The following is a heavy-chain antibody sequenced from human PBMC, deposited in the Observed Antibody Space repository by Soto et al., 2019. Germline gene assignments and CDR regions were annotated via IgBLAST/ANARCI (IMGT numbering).Heavy chain of an antibody. CDR3: AKSPRSLYVDWLDH. Sequence: PXGSLSLSCTASGFIFSDYDMTWVHRTPGRGLEWVSTINNDGDTTYYAGSVQGRCTISRDNSQNTLYLQMNTLTADDSALYYCAKSPRSLYVDWLDHWGQGALVTVSS. J-gene: IGHJ5*02. D-gene: IGHD2-8*01. CDR1: GFIFSDYD. CDR2: INNDGDTT. V-gene: IGHV3-23*01.